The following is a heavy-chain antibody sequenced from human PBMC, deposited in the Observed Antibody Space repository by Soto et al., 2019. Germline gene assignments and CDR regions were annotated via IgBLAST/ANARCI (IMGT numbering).Heavy chain of an antibody. Sequence: SETLSLTCTVSGGSISSYYWSWIRQPPGKGLEWIGYIYYSGSTNYNPSLKSRVTISVDTSKNQFSLKLSSVTAADTAVYYCARGMDSSSYYFDYWGQGTLVTVSS. V-gene: IGHV4-59*01. CDR3: ARGMDSSSYYFDY. CDR2: IYYSGST. J-gene: IGHJ4*02. D-gene: IGHD6-6*01. CDR1: GGSISSYY.